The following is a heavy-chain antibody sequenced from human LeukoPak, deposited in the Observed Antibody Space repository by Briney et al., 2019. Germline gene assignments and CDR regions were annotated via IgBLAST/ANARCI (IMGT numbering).Heavy chain of an antibody. V-gene: IGHV3-30*18. CDR3: AKDSGYPVRYFQH. CDR2: ISYDGSNK. CDR1: GFTFSSYG. D-gene: IGHD3-10*01. J-gene: IGHJ1*01. Sequence: GGSLRLSCAASGFTFSSYGMHWVRQAPGKGLEWVAVISYDGSNKYYADSVKGRFTISRDNSKNTLYLQMNSLRAEDTAVYYCAKDSGYPVRYFQHWGQGTLVTVSS.